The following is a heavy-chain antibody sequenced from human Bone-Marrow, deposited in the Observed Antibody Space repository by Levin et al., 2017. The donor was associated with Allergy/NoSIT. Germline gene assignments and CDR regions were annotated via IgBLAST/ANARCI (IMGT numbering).Heavy chain of an antibody. CDR3: ARDHGFGVVGGGDY. D-gene: IGHD3-3*01. V-gene: IGHV1-18*01. CDR1: GYTFTSYG. J-gene: IGHJ4*02. Sequence: GESLKISCKASGYTFTSYGISWVRQAPGQGLEWMGWISAYNGNTNYAQKLQGRVTMTTDTSTSTAYMELRSLRSDDTAVYYCARDHGFGVVGGGDYWGQGTLVTVSS. CDR2: ISAYNGNT.